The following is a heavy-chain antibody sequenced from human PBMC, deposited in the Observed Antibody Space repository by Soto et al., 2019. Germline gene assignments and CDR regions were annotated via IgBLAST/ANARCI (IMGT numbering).Heavy chain of an antibody. V-gene: IGHV3-11*01. CDR3: ATSMDALGYCSSTSCYRYYYYGMDV. CDR1: GFTFSDYY. J-gene: IGHJ6*02. D-gene: IGHD2-2*01. Sequence: VGSLRLSCAASGFTFSDYYMSWIRQAPGKGLEWVSYISSSGSTIYYADSVKGRFTISRDNAKNSLYLQMNSLRAEDTAVYYCATSMDALGYCSSTSCYRYYYYGMDVWGQGTTVTVSS. CDR2: ISSSGSTI.